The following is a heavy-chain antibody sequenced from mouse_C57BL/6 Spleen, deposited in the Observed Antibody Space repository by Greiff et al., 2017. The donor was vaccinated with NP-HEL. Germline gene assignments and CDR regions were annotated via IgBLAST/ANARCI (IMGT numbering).Heavy chain of an antibody. CDR1: GYTFTDYY. J-gene: IGHJ4*01. V-gene: IGHV1-26*01. CDR2: INPNNGGT. D-gene: IGHD1-1*01. CDR3: AREFITTVEGAMDY. Sequence: EVQLQQSGPELVKPGASVKISCKASGYTFTDYYMNWVKQSHGKSLEWIGDINPNNGGTSYNQKFKGKATLTVDKSSSTAYMELRSLTSEDSAVYYCAREFITTVEGAMDYWGQGTSVTVSS.